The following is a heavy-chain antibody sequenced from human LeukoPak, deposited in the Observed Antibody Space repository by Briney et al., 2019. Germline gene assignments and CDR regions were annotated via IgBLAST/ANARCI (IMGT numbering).Heavy chain of an antibody. Sequence: GASVKVSCKASGYTFTTYYMHWVRQAPGQGLEWMGIINPSDGSTTYAQKFQDRVTMTRDTSMSTFYMELSSLRSEDTAVYYCARGHGSGSYILGYWGQGTLVTVSS. CDR2: INPSDGST. D-gene: IGHD3-10*01. CDR3: ARGHGSGSYILGY. J-gene: IGHJ4*02. CDR1: GYTFTTYY. V-gene: IGHV1-46*01.